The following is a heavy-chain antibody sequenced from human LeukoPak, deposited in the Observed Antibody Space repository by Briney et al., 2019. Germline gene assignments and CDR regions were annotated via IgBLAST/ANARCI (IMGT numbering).Heavy chain of an antibody. Sequence: GGSLRLSCAASGFTFSSYAMSWVRQAPGKGLEWVSAISGSGGSTYYTDSVKGRFTISRDNSKNTLYLQTNSLRAEDTAVYYCAREPPSSLLGWSGFFTADYRGQGTLVTVSS. V-gene: IGHV3-23*01. D-gene: IGHD3-3*01. CDR3: AREPPSSLLGWSGFFTADY. CDR2: ISGSGGST. CDR1: GFTFSSYA. J-gene: IGHJ4*02.